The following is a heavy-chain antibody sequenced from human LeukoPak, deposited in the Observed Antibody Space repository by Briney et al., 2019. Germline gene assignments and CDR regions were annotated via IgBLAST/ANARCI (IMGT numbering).Heavy chain of an antibody. Sequence: GESLKISCKGSGYSFTSYWIGWVRQMPGKGLEWMGIIYPGDSDTRYSPSFQGQVTISADKSIFTAYLQWSNLKASDTAMYYCARQWSLYGKDVWGQGTTVTVSS. CDR1: GYSFTSYW. V-gene: IGHV5-51*01. J-gene: IGHJ6*02. CDR3: ARQWSLYGKDV. D-gene: IGHD3-3*01. CDR2: IYPGDSDT.